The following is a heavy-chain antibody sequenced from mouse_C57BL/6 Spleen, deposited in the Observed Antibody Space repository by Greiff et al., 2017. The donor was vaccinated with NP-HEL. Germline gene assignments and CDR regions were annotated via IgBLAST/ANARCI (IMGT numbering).Heavy chain of an antibody. CDR2: INPNNGGT. V-gene: IGHV1-26*01. CDR1: GYTFTDYY. J-gene: IGHJ4*01. Sequence: VQLQQSGPELVKPGASVKISCKASGYTFTDYYMNWVKQSHGKSLEWIGDINPNNGGTSYNQKFKGKATLTVDKSSSTAYMELRSLTSEDSAVYYCARTPDYDDVYYAMDYWGQGTSVTVSS. CDR3: ARTPDYDDVYYAMDY. D-gene: IGHD2-4*01.